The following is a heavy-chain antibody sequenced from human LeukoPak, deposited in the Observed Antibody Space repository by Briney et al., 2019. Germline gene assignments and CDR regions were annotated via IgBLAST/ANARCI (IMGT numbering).Heavy chain of an antibody. V-gene: IGHV4-59*08. CDR3: ARQGGGFWYFDL. CDR1: GGSISSYY. Sequence: SETLSLTCTVSGGSISSYYWSWIRQPPGKGLEWIGYIYYSGSTNYNPSLKSRVTISVDTSKNQFSLKLSSVTAADTAVYYCARQGGGFWYFDLCGRGTLVTVSS. D-gene: IGHD6-25*01. CDR2: IYYSGST. J-gene: IGHJ2*01.